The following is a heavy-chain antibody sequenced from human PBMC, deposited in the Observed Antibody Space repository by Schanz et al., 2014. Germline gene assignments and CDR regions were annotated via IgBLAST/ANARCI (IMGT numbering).Heavy chain of an antibody. CDR2: IDGRGITT. CDR1: GFTFSNCD. CDR3: AKIWKAHHLTGRPGWSDGMDV. Sequence: DLEESEGGLVQPGGSQRLSCAVSGFTFSNCDMTWVRQAPGKGLEWVAIIDGRGITTFYADSVTGRFTISGDNSKNTLFLQMNSLRVEDTAIYYCAKIWKAHHLTGRPGWSDGMDVWGQGTTV. V-gene: IGHV3-23*04. D-gene: IGHD3-3*01. J-gene: IGHJ6*02.